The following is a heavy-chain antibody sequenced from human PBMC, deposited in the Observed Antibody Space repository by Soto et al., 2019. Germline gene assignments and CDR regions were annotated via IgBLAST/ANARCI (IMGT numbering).Heavy chain of an antibody. V-gene: IGHV4-39*01. J-gene: IGHJ4*02. CDR2: IYYSGST. CDR3: ARLVEETIFGY. D-gene: IGHD3-3*01. CDR1: GGSISSSSYY. Sequence: SETLSLTCTVSGGSISSSSYYWGWIRQPPGKGLEWIGSIYYSGSTYYNPSLKSRVTISVDTSKNQFSLKLSSVTAADTAVYYCARLVEETIFGYWGQGTLVTVSS.